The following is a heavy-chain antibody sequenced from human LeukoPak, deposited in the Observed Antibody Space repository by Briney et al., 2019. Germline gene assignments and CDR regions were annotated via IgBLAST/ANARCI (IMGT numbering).Heavy chain of an antibody. CDR3: ARTRITMIVGLASRFDY. J-gene: IGHJ4*02. Sequence: GGSLRLSCAASGFTVSDSYMSWVRQAPGKGLEWVANIKQDGSEKYYVDSVKGRFTISRDNAKNSLYLQMNSLRAEDTAVYYCARTRITMIVGLASRFDYWGQGTLVTVSS. D-gene: IGHD3-22*01. CDR2: IKQDGSEK. CDR1: GFTVSDSY. V-gene: IGHV3-7*01.